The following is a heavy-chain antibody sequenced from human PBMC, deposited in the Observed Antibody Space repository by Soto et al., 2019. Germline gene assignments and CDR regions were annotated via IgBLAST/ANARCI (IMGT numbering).Heavy chain of an antibody. CDR3: ASFVILPDYYYYYIDV. J-gene: IGHJ6*03. CDR1: GGPFSSYT. Sequence: QVQLVQSGTEVMKPGSSVKVSCKASGGPFSSYTISWVRQAPGQGLEWMGRIIPILGIANYAQKFQGRVTITADKSTSTAYMELSRLRSEDTAVYYCASFVILPDYYYYYIDVWGKGTTVTVSS. CDR2: IIPILGIA. V-gene: IGHV1-69*02. D-gene: IGHD2-15*01.